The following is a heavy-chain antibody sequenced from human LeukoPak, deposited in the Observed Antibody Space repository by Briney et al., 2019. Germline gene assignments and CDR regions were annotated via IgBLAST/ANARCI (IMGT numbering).Heavy chain of an antibody. D-gene: IGHD4-17*01. V-gene: IGHV3-7*01. CDR3: ARGDTVTTANLFDY. Sequence: PGGSLRLSCAASGFTISSHWMNWVRQAPGKGLDWVANIKHDGVEKHYVDSVKGRFTISRDDAKNSLFLQMNSLRAEDTAVYYCARGDTVTTANLFDYWGQGTRVTVSS. CDR2: IKHDGVEK. CDR1: GFTISSHW. J-gene: IGHJ4*02.